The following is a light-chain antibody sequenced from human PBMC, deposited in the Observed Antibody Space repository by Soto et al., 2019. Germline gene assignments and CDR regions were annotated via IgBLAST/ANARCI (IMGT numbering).Light chain of an antibody. CDR3: LLSYSGARA. V-gene: IGLV7-46*01. CDR1: TGTVTSGHY. CDR2: NTS. J-gene: IGLJ3*02. Sequence: QAVVTQEPSLTVSPGGTVTLTCGSSTGTVTSGHYPYWFHQKPGQAPRTLVYNTSDKHSWTPARFSGSLLGGKAALTLSGAQPEDEADFYCLLSYSGARAFGGGTKLTVL.